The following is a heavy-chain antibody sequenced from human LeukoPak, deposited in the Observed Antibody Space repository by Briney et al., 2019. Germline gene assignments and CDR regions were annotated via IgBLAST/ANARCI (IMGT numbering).Heavy chain of an antibody. CDR3: AKDQLPYYGSGAGDY. CDR2: ISGSGGST. J-gene: IGHJ4*02. CDR1: GFTFSSYA. Sequence: GGSLRLSCAASGFTFSSYAMSWVRQAPGRGLEWVSAISGSGGSTYYADSVKGRFTISGDNSKNTLYLQMNSLRAEDTAVYYCAKDQLPYYGSGAGDYWGQGTLVTVSS. V-gene: IGHV3-23*01. D-gene: IGHD3-10*01.